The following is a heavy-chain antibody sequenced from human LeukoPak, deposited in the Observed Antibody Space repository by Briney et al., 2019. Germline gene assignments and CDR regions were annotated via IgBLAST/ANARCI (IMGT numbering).Heavy chain of an antibody. Sequence: SETLSLTXGVHGGPFSGYHWSWIRQSPEKGLEWIGEINHSGNTNYNPSLKSRVTISVDTSKNQFSLKLSSVTAADTAVYYCARGMANIAYYDFLSGYGGWNWFDPWGQGTLVTVSS. CDR2: INHSGNT. CDR1: GGPFSGYH. V-gene: IGHV4-34*01. J-gene: IGHJ5*02. D-gene: IGHD3-3*01. CDR3: ARGMANIAYYDFLSGYGGWNWFDP.